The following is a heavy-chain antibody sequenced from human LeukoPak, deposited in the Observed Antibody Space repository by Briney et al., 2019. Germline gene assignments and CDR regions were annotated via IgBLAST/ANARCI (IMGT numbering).Heavy chain of an antibody. Sequence: RASVKVSCKESGYTLSVTSMHWVCQAPQEGRERVWGVEHENGETIHDHTFQGRVAMTAAKSTNTASIEMSSWRADETTVYYCAPDNSRGPSCNDRGVYCSSWSYYFDYWGQGTLVTVSS. D-gene: IGHD6-13*01. J-gene: IGHJ4*02. CDR2: VEHENGET. V-gene: IGHV1-24*01. CDR3: APDNSRGPSCNDRGVYCSSWSYYFDY. CDR1: GYTLSVTS.